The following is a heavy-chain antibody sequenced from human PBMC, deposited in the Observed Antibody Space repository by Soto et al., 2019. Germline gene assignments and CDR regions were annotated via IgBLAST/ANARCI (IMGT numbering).Heavy chain of an antibody. CDR3: ARHNSGITMVRGVADYCYYMDV. Sequence: PSETLSLTCTVSGGSISSYYWSWIRQPPGKGLEWIGYIYYSGSTNYNPSLKSRVTISVDTSKNQFSLKLSSVTAADTAVYYCARHNSGITMVRGVADYCYYMDVWGKGTTVTVSS. D-gene: IGHD3-10*01. J-gene: IGHJ6*03. V-gene: IGHV4-59*08. CDR1: GGSISSYY. CDR2: IYYSGST.